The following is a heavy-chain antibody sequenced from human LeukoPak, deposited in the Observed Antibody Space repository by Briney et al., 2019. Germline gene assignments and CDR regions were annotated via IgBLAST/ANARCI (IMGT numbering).Heavy chain of an antibody. CDR3: ARVIVVVPAAMRDVDAFDI. D-gene: IGHD2-2*01. Sequence: ASVKVSCKASGYTFTSYYMHWVRQAPGQGLEWMGIINPSGGSTSYAQKFQGRVTLTRDMSTSTVYMELSSLRSEDTAVYYCARVIVVVPAAMRDVDAFDIWGQGTMVTVSS. V-gene: IGHV1-46*01. CDR2: INPSGGST. CDR1: GYTFTSYY. J-gene: IGHJ3*02.